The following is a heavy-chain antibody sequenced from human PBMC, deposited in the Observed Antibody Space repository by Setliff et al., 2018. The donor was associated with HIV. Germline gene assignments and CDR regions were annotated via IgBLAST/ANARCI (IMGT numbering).Heavy chain of an antibody. J-gene: IGHJ6*03. CDR1: GGSISSGGYF. Sequence: PSETLSLTCTVSGGSISSGGYFWSWIRQHPGKGLEWIGYIYYSGITYYNPSLKSRVSISVDTSKNQFSLNLSSVTAADTAVYYCARQHYYDSSGRNLMDVWGKGTTVTVSS. D-gene: IGHD3-22*01. CDR2: IYYSGIT. V-gene: IGHV4-31*03. CDR3: ARQHYYDSSGRNLMDV.